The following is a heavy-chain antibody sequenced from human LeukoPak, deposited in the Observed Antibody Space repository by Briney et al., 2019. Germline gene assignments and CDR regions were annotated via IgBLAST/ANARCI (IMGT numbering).Heavy chain of an antibody. CDR2: VGGTDGRT. Sequence: GGSLRLSCAASGFTFSTYNMNWVRQAPGKGLEWVSAVGGTDGRTYYAAFVKGRFTIYRDNSKNSLYLQMNSLTDEDTAVYYCARGGGSKGRYFDYWGQGALVTVSS. CDR3: ARGGGSKGRYFDY. J-gene: IGHJ4*02. D-gene: IGHD6-13*01. CDR1: GFTFSTYN. V-gene: IGHV3-23*01.